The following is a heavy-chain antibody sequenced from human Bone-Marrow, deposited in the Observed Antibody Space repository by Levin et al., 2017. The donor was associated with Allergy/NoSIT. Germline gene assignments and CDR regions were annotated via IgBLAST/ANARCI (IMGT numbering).Heavy chain of an antibody. CDR2: MNPNSGNT. Sequence: ASVKVSCKASGYTFTSYDINWVRQATGQGLEWMGWMNPNSGNTGYAQKFQGRVTMTRNTSISTAYMELSSLRSEDTAVYYCARGLIAAAGNPWFDPWGQGTLVTVSS. D-gene: IGHD6-13*01. J-gene: IGHJ5*02. CDR1: GYTFTSYD. V-gene: IGHV1-8*01. CDR3: ARGLIAAAGNPWFDP.